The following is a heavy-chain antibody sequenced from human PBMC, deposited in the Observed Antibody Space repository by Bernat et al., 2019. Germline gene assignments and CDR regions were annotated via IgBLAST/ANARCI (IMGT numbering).Heavy chain of an antibody. CDR1: GFTLSNYA. V-gene: IGHV3-23*01. J-gene: IGHJ4*02. Sequence: EVQLLESGGGLVQPGGSLRLSCAASGFTLSNYAMSWVRQAPGGGLGWVSGLTGSGGSTYYADTVKGRFTISRDNPKNTLYLQMNSLRAEDTAVYYCAKDPPRDRWGQGTLVTVSS. D-gene: IGHD5-24*01. CDR3: AKDPPRDR. CDR2: LTGSGGST.